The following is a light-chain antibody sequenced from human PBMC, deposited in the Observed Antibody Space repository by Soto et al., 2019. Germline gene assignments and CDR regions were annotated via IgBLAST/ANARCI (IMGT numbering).Light chain of an antibody. Sequence: QAVVTQPPSVSGAPGQRVTISCTGSSSSIGAGYDVHWYHQLPGAAPKLLVSGNNNRPSGVPDRFSASKSGTSASLAITGLQTADEAQYYCQSYDSRLTAYVFGTGTKLTVL. CDR1: SSSIGAGYD. J-gene: IGLJ1*01. CDR2: GNN. CDR3: QSYDSRLTAYV. V-gene: IGLV1-40*01.